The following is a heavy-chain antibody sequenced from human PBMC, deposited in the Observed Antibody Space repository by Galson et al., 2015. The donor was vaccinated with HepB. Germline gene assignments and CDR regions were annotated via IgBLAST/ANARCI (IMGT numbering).Heavy chain of an antibody. CDR1: GFNFGDYA. CDR2: IRIKAYGETT. Sequence: SLRLSCATSGFNFGDYAMSWFRQAPGKGLEWVGFIRIKAYGETTEYATPVKGRFTISRDESKGIAYLQMNSLKTEDTAVYFCAGDIGSGTYYRGYLYYHFGMDVWGQGTTVTVPS. D-gene: IGHD3-10*01. CDR3: AGDIGSGTYYRGYLYYHFGMDV. J-gene: IGHJ6*02. V-gene: IGHV3-49*03.